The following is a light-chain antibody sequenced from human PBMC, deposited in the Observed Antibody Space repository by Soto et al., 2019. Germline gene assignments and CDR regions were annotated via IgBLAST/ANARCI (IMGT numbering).Light chain of an antibody. V-gene: IGKV1-39*01. CDR2: DAS. CDR1: QRIRTS. CDR3: QQRYSVPPT. Sequence: DVQMTQSPSSLSASVGDRVTITCRASQRIRTSLNWYQQKPGKAPKFLIYDASSLQSEVPSRFSGSGSGTDFTLTISNLQPEDFATYYCQQRYSVPPTFGQGTKLEI. J-gene: IGKJ2*01.